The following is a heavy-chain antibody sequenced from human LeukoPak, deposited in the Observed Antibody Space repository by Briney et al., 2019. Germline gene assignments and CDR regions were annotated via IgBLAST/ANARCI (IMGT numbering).Heavy chain of an antibody. CDR1: GGSISSGGYY. V-gene: IGHV4-31*03. D-gene: IGHD3-22*01. CDR2: IYYSGST. CDR3: ARVNYYDSRFDP. J-gene: IGHJ5*02. Sequence: KSSQTLSLTCTVSGGSISSGGYYWSRIRQHPGKGLEWIGYIYYSGSTYYNPSLKSRVTISVDTSKNQFSLKLSSVTAADTAVYYCARVNYYDSRFDPWGQGTLVTVSS.